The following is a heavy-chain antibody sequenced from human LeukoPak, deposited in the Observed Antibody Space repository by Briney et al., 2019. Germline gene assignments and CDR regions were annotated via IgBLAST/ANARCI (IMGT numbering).Heavy chain of an antibody. Sequence: PSETLSLTCTVSGDSISSGACYWNWIRQPPGKGLEWIGYIFYGGSTYYNPSLKSRLAISLDTSKSHFSLKLSSVTAADTAVYYCARGRGDFWSASTYFFDSWGQGTLVTVSS. V-gene: IGHV4-30-4*08. CDR3: ARGRGDFWSASTYFFDS. CDR1: GDSISSGACY. D-gene: IGHD3-3*01. CDR2: IFYGGST. J-gene: IGHJ4*02.